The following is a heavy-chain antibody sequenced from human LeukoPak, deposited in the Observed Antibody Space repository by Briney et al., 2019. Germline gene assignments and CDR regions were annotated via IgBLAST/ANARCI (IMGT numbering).Heavy chain of an antibody. Sequence: SETLSLTCTVSGGSISSYYWSWIRQPAGKGLEWIGRIYTSESTNYNPSLKSRVTMSVDTSKNQFSLKLSSVTAADTAVYYCARDRRYCSSTSCYYAFDIWGQGTMVTVSS. CDR2: IYTSEST. CDR3: ARDRRYCSSTSCYYAFDI. CDR1: GGSISSYY. V-gene: IGHV4-4*07. D-gene: IGHD2-2*01. J-gene: IGHJ3*02.